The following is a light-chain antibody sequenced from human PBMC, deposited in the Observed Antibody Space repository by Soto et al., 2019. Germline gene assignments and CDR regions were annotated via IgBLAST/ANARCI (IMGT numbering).Light chain of an antibody. Sequence: QSVLSQPPSASGTPGQTVTISCSGSSSNIGSNIVNWYQQPPGTAPKLLIYNNDHRPSGVADRFSGSKSGTSASLAISGLQSEDEADYYCSAWDASLSAILFGGGTQLTVL. J-gene: IGLJ2*01. CDR2: NND. V-gene: IGLV1-44*01. CDR3: SAWDASLSAIL. CDR1: SSNIGSNI.